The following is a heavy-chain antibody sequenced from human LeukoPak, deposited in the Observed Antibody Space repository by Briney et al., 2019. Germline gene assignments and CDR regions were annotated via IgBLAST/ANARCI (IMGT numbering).Heavy chain of an antibody. J-gene: IGHJ4*02. Sequence: GGSLRLSCAASGFTFSSYAMSWVRQAPGKGLEWVSAIRGSGGSTYYADSVKGRFTISRDNSKNTVYLQMNSLRAEDTAVYFCAMGLLEAGGAEEYWGQGTLVTVSS. CDR3: AMGLLEAGGAEEY. V-gene: IGHV3-23*01. D-gene: IGHD3-3*01. CDR2: IRGSGGST. CDR1: GFTFSSYA.